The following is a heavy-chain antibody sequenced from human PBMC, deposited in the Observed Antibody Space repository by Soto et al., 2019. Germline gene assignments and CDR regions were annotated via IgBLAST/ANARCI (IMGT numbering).Heavy chain of an antibody. D-gene: IGHD3-22*01. CDR1: GFDFEDYA. CDR3: AKSLYYYDSSPLDN. J-gene: IGHJ4*02. Sequence: VQLVESGGIGVQTGGSLRLSCAAAGFDFEDYAMHWVRQVPGKGLEWVSLTNSDGTDSYYVDSVKGRFTISRDNAKTTLYLQMDRLRPEDTALYFCAKSLYYYDSSPLDNWGQGTLVTVSS. V-gene: IGHV3-43D*04. CDR2: TNSDGTDS.